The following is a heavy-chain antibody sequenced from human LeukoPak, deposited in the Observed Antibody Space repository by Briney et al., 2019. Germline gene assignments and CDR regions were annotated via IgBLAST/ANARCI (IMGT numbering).Heavy chain of an antibody. V-gene: IGHV3-23*01. Sequence: GGSLRLSCVASGFTLRSYVMNWVRQTPGKGLEWVSSISGSGDSTFYADSVKGRFTISRDNSKNTLYLQMNSLRAEDTAVYYCAKDEVVVPAANFDYWGQGTLVTVSS. D-gene: IGHD2-2*01. CDR2: ISGSGDST. J-gene: IGHJ4*02. CDR3: AKDEVVVPAANFDY. CDR1: GFTLRSYV.